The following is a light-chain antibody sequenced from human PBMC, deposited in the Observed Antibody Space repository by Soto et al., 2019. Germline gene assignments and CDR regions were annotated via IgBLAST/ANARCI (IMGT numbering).Light chain of an antibody. V-gene: IGKV3-20*01. J-gene: IGKJ5*01. CDR2: GAS. Sequence: EIVLTQSPGTLSLSPRERATLSGRASQSVNSEYLAWYQQKPGQAPRLLIYGASIRATGIPDRFSGSGSGTDFTLSISRLEPEDFASYYCQQYGCSPITFGQGTRLEI. CDR1: QSVNSEY. CDR3: QQYGCSPIT.